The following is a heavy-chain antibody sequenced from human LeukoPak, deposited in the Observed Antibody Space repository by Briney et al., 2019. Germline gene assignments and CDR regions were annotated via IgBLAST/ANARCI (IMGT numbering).Heavy chain of an antibody. CDR1: GFTFSNYA. J-gene: IGHJ3*01. Sequence: GGSLRLSCAASGFTFSNYAMSWVRQAPGKGLEWVSAISGSASSTYHADSVKGRFTISRDNSKNTLYLQINSLRADDTAVYYCAMKAVPRPRLHDAFDFWGQGTVVSVSS. V-gene: IGHV3-23*01. CDR3: AMKAVPRPRLHDAFDF. D-gene: IGHD5-24*01. CDR2: ISGSASST.